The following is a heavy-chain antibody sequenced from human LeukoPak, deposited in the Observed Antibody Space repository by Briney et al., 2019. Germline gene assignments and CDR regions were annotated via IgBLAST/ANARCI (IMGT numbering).Heavy chain of an antibody. CDR2: IYYTRST. V-gene: IGHV4-59*01. CDR1: GGSISSYY. D-gene: IGHD3-9*01. CDR3: ARVRYSDVLTGYYGDGYFDY. Sequence: PSETLSLTCTVSGGSISSYYWSWIRQPPGKGLEGIGYIYYTRSTHYTPSLKRRVTISVDTSKNQFSLKLSSVTAADTAVYYCARVRYSDVLTGYYGDGYFDYWGQGTLVTVSS. J-gene: IGHJ4*02.